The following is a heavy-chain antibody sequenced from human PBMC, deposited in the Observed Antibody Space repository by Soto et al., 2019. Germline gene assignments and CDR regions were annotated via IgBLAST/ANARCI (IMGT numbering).Heavy chain of an antibody. Sequence: QVHLQQWGAGLLKPSETLSLTCAVNGGAFNGYYWTWIRQPPGKGLEWIGEINHSGTVDYNPSLKGRVTVSIDTSKKQFSLTLTSVTAADTAVYYCARAGAALVRGSIGGFDYWGQGTLVTVSS. D-gene: IGHD3-10*01. J-gene: IGHJ4*02. CDR3: ARAGAALVRGSIGGFDY. CDR1: GGAFNGYY. V-gene: IGHV4-34*01. CDR2: INHSGTV.